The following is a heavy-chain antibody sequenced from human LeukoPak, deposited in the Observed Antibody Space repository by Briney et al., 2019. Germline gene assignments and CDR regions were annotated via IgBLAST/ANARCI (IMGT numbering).Heavy chain of an antibody. CDR3: AREYCSGTSCYGYFDY. V-gene: IGHV3-7*01. J-gene: IGHJ4*02. CDR1: GFTFSSYW. Sequence: GGSLRISCATSGFTFSSYWMSWVRRAPGKGLEWLANIKQDGSQIFYVDSVKGRFTISRDTAKNSLSLQMNSLRAEDTAVYYCAREYCSGTSCYGYFDYWGQGTLVTVSS. D-gene: IGHD2-2*01. CDR2: IKQDGSQI.